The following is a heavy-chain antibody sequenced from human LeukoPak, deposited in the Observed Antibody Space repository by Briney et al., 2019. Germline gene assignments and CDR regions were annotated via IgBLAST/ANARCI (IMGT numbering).Heavy chain of an antibody. Sequence: GASVKVSCKVSGYTLTELSMHWVRQAPGKGLEWMGGFDPEDGETIYAQKFQGRVTMTEDTSTDTAYMELSSLRSEDTAVYYCATSGPYYYYYYMDVWGKGTTVTVSS. J-gene: IGHJ6*03. CDR3: ATSGPYYYYYYMDV. CDR2: FDPEDGET. V-gene: IGHV1-24*01. D-gene: IGHD6-25*01. CDR1: GYTLTELS.